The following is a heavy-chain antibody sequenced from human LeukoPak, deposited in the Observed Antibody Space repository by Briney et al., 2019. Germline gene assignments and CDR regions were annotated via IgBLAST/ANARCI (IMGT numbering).Heavy chain of an antibody. CDR3: ATGPSVTSAGGPNDF. V-gene: IGHV1-2*02. CDR1: GYTFTGYY. J-gene: IGHJ4*02. D-gene: IGHD6-13*01. CDR2: INPNNGDT. Sequence: GASVKVSCKASGYTFTGYYMHWVRQAPGQGLEWMAWINPNNGDTNYAQKSQDRVTLTRDTSISTAYMELSRLTSDDTAVYYCATGPSVTSAGGPNDFWGQGTLVTVSS.